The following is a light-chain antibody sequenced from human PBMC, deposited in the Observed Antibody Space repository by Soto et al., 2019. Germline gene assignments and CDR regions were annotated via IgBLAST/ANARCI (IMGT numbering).Light chain of an antibody. CDR3: QQGNNLPLT. CDR1: QSISRW. CDR2: AAS. J-gene: IGKJ3*01. Sequence: DIQMTQSLSSLSATEGDRVSITCRASQSISRWAAWYQQKPGKAPKLLIYAASSLRSGVPSRFSGSGSGTDFTLTIRSLQPEDLATYYCQQGNNLPLTFGPGTKVDV. V-gene: IGKV1-12*01.